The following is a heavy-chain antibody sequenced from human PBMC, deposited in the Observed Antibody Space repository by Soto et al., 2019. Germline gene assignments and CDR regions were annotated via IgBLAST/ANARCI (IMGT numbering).Heavy chain of an antibody. V-gene: IGHV3-23*01. Sequence: GGSLRLSCAASGFTFSSYAMSWVRQAPGRGREWSFVIIGMGVSTYYADSVRGRFTISRDNSKNTLYLQMNSLRAEDTAVYYCAKAIGSGRYGGGYYYYYGMDVWGQGTTVTVSS. D-gene: IGHD6-19*01. CDR1: GFTFSSYA. J-gene: IGHJ6*02. CDR3: AKAIGSGRYGGGYYYYYGMDV. CDR2: IIGMGVST.